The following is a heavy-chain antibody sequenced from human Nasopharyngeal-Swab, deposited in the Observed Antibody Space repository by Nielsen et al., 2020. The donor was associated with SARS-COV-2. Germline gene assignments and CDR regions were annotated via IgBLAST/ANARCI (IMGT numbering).Heavy chain of an antibody. Sequence: ASVKVSCKASGNTFTGYYMHWVRQAPGQGLEWMGWINPNSGGTNYAQKFQGRVTMTRDTSISTAYMELSRLRSDDTAVYYCARDGGYDPWFDPWGQGTLVTVSS. V-gene: IGHV1-2*02. J-gene: IGHJ5*02. CDR2: INPNSGGT. D-gene: IGHD5-12*01. CDR1: GNTFTGYY. CDR3: ARDGGYDPWFDP.